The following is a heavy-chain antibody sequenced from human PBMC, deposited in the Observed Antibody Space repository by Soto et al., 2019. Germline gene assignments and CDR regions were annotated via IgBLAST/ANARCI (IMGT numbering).Heavy chain of an antibody. V-gene: IGHV1-18*04. CDR3: AIPLYYDFWSGPDYYYGMDV. J-gene: IGHJ6*02. D-gene: IGHD3-3*01. Sequence: QVQLVQSGAEVKKPGASVKVSCKASGYTFTSYGISWVRQAPGQGLEWMGWISAYNGNTNYAQKLQGRVTMTTDTSTSTAYMELRSLRSDDTAVYYCAIPLYYDFWSGPDYYYGMDVWGQGTKVTVSS. CDR2: ISAYNGNT. CDR1: GYTFTSYG.